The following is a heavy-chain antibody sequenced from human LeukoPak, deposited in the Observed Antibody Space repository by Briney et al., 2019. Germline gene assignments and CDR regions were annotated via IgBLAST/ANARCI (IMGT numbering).Heavy chain of an antibody. V-gene: IGHV4-59*01. CDR2: IYYSGST. J-gene: IGHJ4*02. CDR3: ARAREGYFDY. CDR1: GGSISSYY. Sequence: SETLSLTCTVSGGSISSYYWSWIRQPPGKGLEWSGYIYYSGSTNYNPSLKSRVTISVDTSKNQFSLKLSSVTAADTAVYYCARAREGYFDYWGQGTLVTVSS.